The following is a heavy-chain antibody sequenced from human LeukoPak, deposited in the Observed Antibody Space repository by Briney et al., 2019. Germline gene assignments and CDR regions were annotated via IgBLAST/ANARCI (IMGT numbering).Heavy chain of an antibody. D-gene: IGHD1-1*01. J-gene: IGHJ4*02. CDR1: GFTFSDYD. CDR3: ARVAKERVGGVYYFDY. V-gene: IGHV3-13*01. Sequence: GGSLRLSCAAAGFTFSDYDMHWVRQAIGKGLEWVSAIGTAGDTYYTGSVKGRFTISRENAKNSLYLQMNSLRAGDTAVYYCARVAKERVGGVYYFDYWGQGTLVTVSP. CDR2: IGTAGDT.